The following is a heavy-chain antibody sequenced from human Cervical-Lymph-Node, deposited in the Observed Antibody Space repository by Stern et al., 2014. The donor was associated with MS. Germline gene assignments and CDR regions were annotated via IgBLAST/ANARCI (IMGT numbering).Heavy chain of an antibody. CDR1: GFIFDDYG. CDR3: ARAFCTGGVCYSFPFYGMDV. D-gene: IGHD2-8*02. CDR2: IYYNGGST. J-gene: IGHJ6*02. Sequence: EDQLVESGGGVVRPGGSLRLSCAASGFIFDDYGMSWVRQIPGKGPEWVCAIYYNGGSTDYAASVKGRFTISRDNAKKSLYLRMNSLRVEDTAVYHCARAFCTGGVCYSFPFYGMDVWGQGTTVTVSS. V-gene: IGHV3-20*01.